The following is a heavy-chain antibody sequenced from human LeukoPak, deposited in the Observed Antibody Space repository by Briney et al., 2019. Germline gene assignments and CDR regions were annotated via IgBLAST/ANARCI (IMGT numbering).Heavy chain of an antibody. CDR1: GFTFSSSW. D-gene: IGHD3-16*01. J-gene: IGHJ6*04. V-gene: IGHV3-74*01. Sequence: PGGSLRLSCAASGFTFSSSWMHWVRQARGKGLVGVSRITRDGSSTTYADSVKGRFTTSRDNAKNTLYLQMDSLRDDDTAVYYCARDPGYESWSPFWGGMDVWGNGTTVIVSS. CDR2: ITRDGSST. CDR3: ARDPGYESWSPFWGGMDV.